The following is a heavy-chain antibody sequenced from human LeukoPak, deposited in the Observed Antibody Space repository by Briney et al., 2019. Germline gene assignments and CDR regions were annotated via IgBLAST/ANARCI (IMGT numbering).Heavy chain of an antibody. CDR1: GGSIDSDDYY. CDR2: NHIDGRT. J-gene: IGHJ4*02. D-gene: IGHD2-15*01. CDR3: ARGGHCSGGSRPDY. V-gene: IGHV4-61*02. Sequence: SSETLSLTCTVSGGSIDSDDYYWTWIRQPAGKGLEWIGRNHIDGRTHYNPSLKSRLSFSLDASKNVFSLKMTSVTAADTAVYDCARGGHCSGGSRPDYWGQGTLVTVSS.